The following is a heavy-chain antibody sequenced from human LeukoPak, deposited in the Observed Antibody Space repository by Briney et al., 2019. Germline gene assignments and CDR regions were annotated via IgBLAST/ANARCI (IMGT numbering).Heavy chain of an antibody. D-gene: IGHD2-15*01. CDR3: ARGPGYCSGGSCYHEL. CDR2: INPNSGGT. V-gene: IGHV1-2*02. J-gene: IGHJ4*02. CDR1: GYTFTGYY. Sequence: ASVKVSCKASGYTFTGYYMHWVRQAPGQGLEWMGWINPNSGGTNYAQKFQGRVTMTRDTSISTAYMELSRLRSDDTAVYYCARGPGYCSGGSCYHELWGQGTLVTVSS.